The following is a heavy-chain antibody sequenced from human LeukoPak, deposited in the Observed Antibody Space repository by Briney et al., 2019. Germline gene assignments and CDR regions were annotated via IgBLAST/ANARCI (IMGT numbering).Heavy chain of an antibody. V-gene: IGHV4-59*01. J-gene: IGHJ5*02. CDR3: ARLGAQEGNWFDP. Sequence: SETLSLTCTVSGGPISSYYWSWIRQPPGKGLEWIGYIYYSGSTNYNPSLKSRVTISVDTSKNQFSLKLSSVTAADTAVYYCARLGAQEGNWFDPWGQGTLVTVSS. CDR1: GGPISSYY. CDR2: IYYSGST.